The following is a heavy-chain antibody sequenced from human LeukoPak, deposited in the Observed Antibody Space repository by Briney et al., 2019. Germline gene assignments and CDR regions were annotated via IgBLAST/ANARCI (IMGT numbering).Heavy chain of an antibody. V-gene: IGHV3-30*04. CDR1: GFTFSSYA. CDR3: AKDGGSDPDSFGI. D-gene: IGHD2-15*01. J-gene: IGHJ3*02. Sequence: GGSLRLSCAASGFTFSSYAMHWVRQAPGKGLEWVAIISYDGSNKYYADSVKGRFTISRDNSKNTLYLQMNSLRAEDTAVYYCAKDGGSDPDSFGIWGQGTMVTVSS. CDR2: ISYDGSNK.